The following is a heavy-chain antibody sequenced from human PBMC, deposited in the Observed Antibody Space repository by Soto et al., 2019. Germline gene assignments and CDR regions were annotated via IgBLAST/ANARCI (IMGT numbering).Heavy chain of an antibody. J-gene: IGHJ4*02. CDR2: ISYDGTNK. CDR1: GFTFRSYA. CDR3: ARADSNSWSDY. V-gene: IGHV3-30*01. Sequence: QVQLVESGGGVVQPGRSLRLSCAASGFTFRSYAMDWVRQAPGKGLEWVAVISYDGTNKYYADSVKGRFTISRDNSKNTLSLQMNSLRAEDTAVYYCARADSNSWSDYWGQGTLVTVSS. D-gene: IGHD6-13*01.